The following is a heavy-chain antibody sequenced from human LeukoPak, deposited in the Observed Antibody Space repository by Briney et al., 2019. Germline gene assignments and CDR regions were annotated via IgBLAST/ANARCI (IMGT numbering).Heavy chain of an antibody. CDR1: GGSISSSGYY. D-gene: IGHD3-10*01. CDR3: ARHRGRYYDSGSYYYFDY. Sequence: SETLSLTCTVSGGSISSSGYYWGWIRQPPGKGLEWVGSVYYTGSTFYNPSLKSRVTTSVDTSKIHFSLNLSSVTAADTAVYYCARHRGRYYDSGSYYYFDYWGQGTLVTVSS. CDR2: VYYTGST. J-gene: IGHJ4*02. V-gene: IGHV4-39*02.